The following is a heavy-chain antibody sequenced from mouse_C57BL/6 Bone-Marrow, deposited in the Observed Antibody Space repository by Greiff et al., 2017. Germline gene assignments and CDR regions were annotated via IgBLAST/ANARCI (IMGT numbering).Heavy chain of an antibody. CDR1: GFNIKDDY. CDR3: TPITTVVATED. CDR2: IDPENGDT. J-gene: IGHJ2*01. Sequence: EVQLQESGAELVRPGASVKLSCTASGFNIKDDYMHWVKQRPEQGLEWIGWIDPENGDTEYASKFQGKATITADTSSNTAYLQLSSLTSEDTAVYYCTPITTVVATEDWGQGTTLTVSS. V-gene: IGHV14-4*01. D-gene: IGHD1-1*01.